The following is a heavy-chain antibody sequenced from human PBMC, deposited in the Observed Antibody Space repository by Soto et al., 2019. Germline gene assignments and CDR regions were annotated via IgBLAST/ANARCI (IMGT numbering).Heavy chain of an antibody. CDR1: GGTFSSYA. J-gene: IGHJ4*02. V-gene: IGHV1-69*13. Sequence: SVKVSCKASGGTFSSYAISWVRQAPGQGLEWMGGIIPIFGTANYAQKFQGRVTITADESTSTAYMELSSLRSEDTAVYYCARLNTVGYCSGGSCYERIGYYFDYWGQGTLVTVS. CDR3: ARLNTVGYCSGGSCYERIGYYFDY. D-gene: IGHD2-15*01. CDR2: IIPIFGTA.